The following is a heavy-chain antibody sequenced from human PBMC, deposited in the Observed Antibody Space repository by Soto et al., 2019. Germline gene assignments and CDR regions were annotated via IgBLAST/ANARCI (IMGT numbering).Heavy chain of an antibody. Sequence: SVKVSCKVSGYTLTELSMHWVRQSPGKGLEWMGGFDPEDGETIYAQKFQGRVTVTEDTSTDTAYMELSSLRSEDTAVYYCATAHYSIEAAGGFDYWGQATLVTVAX. CDR1: GYTLTELS. CDR3: ATAHYSIEAAGGFDY. V-gene: IGHV1-24*01. CDR2: FDPEDGET. D-gene: IGHD6-13*01. J-gene: IGHJ4*02.